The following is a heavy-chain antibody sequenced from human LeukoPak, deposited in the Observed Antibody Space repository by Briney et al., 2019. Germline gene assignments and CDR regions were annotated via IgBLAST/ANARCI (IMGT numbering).Heavy chain of an antibody. CDR3: ARRGRYCSSTSCYAPY. V-gene: IGHV5-51*01. Sequence: GESLKISCKASGYSFTSYWIGWVRQMPGKGLEWMGIIYPGDSDTRYSPSFQGQVTISADKSTSTAYLQWSSLKASDTAMYYCARRGRYCSSTSCYAPYWGQGTLVTVSS. CDR2: IYPGDSDT. CDR1: GYSFTSYW. D-gene: IGHD2-2*01. J-gene: IGHJ4*02.